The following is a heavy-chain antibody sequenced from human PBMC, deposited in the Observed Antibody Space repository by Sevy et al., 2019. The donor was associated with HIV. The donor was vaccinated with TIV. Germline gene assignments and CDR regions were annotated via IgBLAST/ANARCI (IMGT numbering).Heavy chain of an antibody. CDR1: GFIFSDYA. D-gene: IGHD3-22*01. J-gene: IGHJ2*01. CDR2: ISGGDAST. V-gene: IGHV3-23*01. Sequence: GGSLRLSCAASGFIFSDYAMSWVRQAPGKGLEWVSSISGGDASTYYADSVKGRFTVSRDNSKNTLYLQMNTLRAEDKALYYCAKFGDYYDSGGYYWYFDFWGRGTLVTVSS. CDR3: AKFGDYYDSGGYYWYFDF.